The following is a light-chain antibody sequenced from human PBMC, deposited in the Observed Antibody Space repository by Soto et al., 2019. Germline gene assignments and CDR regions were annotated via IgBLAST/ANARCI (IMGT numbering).Light chain of an antibody. J-gene: IGKJ1*01. CDR2: GAP. CDR1: QNISTY. V-gene: IGKV1-39*01. CDR3: QQSYSIPLT. Sequence: DIQMTQSPSSLSASVGDRVTITCRASQNISTYLNWYQQRPGRAPKVLIYGAPSLQSGVPSRFSGSGSGTDFSLAISSLQPEDFATYYCQQSYSIPLTLGQGTKVDIK.